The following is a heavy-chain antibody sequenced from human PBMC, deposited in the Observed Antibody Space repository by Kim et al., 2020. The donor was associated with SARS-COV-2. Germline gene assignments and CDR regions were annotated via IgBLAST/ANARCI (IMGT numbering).Heavy chain of an antibody. D-gene: IGHD2-2*01. CDR3: AKGSSTSCYSGLDV. Sequence: AASGKGRFTISRDNSKNTLYLQRNSLRAEDTALYYCAKGSSTSCYSGLDVWGKGTAVIVSS. J-gene: IGHJ6*04. V-gene: IGHV3-23*01.